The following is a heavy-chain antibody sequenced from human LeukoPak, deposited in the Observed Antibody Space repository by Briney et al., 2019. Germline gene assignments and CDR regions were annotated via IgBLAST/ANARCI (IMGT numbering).Heavy chain of an antibody. J-gene: IGHJ6*03. D-gene: IGHD3-22*01. CDR1: GGSISSYY. CDR2: IYTSGST. CDR3: ARVLSNTYYYDSSGYHYYYMDV. V-gene: IGHV4-4*07. Sequence: SETLSLTRTVSGGSISSYYWSWIRQPAGKGLEWIGRIYTSGSTNYNPSLRSRVTISVDKSKNQFSLKLSSVTAADTAVYYCARVLSNTYYYDSSGYHYYYMDVWGKGTTVTVSS.